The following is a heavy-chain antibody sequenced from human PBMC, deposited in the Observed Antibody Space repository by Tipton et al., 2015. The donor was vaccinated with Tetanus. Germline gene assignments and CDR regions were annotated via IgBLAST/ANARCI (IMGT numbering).Heavy chain of an antibody. J-gene: IGHJ4*02. Sequence: SLRLSCEGSGFTFSNYGIHWVRQAPGKGLEWLAVISSDGSHKYHTDSVKGRFSISRDNAKNTLFLQMNSLRVEDTAIYYCAKGIRGGYSNSFGFWGRGTLVTVSS. CDR1: GFTFSNYG. CDR2: ISSDGSHK. V-gene: IGHV3-30*18. CDR3: AKGIRGGYSNSFGF. D-gene: IGHD5-18*01.